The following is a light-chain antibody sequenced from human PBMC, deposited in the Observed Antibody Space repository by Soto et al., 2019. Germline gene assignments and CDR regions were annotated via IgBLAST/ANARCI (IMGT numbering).Light chain of an antibody. CDR3: PQYNNWPRT. J-gene: IGKJ1*01. CDR2: GAS. Sequence: EIVMTQSPATLSVSPGERATLSCRASQSVSSNLAWYQQKPGQAPRLLIYGASTRATGIPARFSGSGSGTEFTPTISRLQSEDCAVYYCPQYNNWPRTFGQGTKVEIK. V-gene: IGKV3-15*01. CDR1: QSVSSN.